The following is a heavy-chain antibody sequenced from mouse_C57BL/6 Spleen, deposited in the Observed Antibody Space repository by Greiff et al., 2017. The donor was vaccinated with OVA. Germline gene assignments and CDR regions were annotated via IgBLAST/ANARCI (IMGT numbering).Heavy chain of an antibody. V-gene: IGHV1-55*01. J-gene: IGHJ2*01. CDR1: GYTFTSSW. CDR2: IYPGSGST. D-gene: IGHD1-1*01. Sequence: QVQLQQSVAELVKPGASVKMSCKASGYTFTSSWITWVKQRPGPGLEWIGYIYPGSGSTNYNAKFKSTATLTVDTSSSTAYMHLSSLTSEDSAVYDAARSGYYGSSGFDYWGQGTTLTVSS. CDR3: ARSGYYGSSGFDY.